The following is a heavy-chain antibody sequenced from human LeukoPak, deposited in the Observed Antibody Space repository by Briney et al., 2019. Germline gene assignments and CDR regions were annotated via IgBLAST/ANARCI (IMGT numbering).Heavy chain of an antibody. CDR3: ARDKEIADDYYYMDV. D-gene: IGHD5-24*01. Sequence: ASVKVSCKASGYTFTGYYMHWVRQAPGQGLEWMGWINPNSGGTNYAQKFQGRVTITTDESTSTAYMELSSLRSEDTAVYYCARDKEIADDYYYMDVWGKGTTVTVSS. CDR2: INPNSGGT. V-gene: IGHV1-2*02. CDR1: GYTFTGYY. J-gene: IGHJ6*03.